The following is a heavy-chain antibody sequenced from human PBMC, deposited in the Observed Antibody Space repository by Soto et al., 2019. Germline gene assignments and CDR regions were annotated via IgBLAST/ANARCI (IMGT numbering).Heavy chain of an antibody. CDR1: GGSVFNDNFY. CDR2: VHSSGIT. D-gene: IGHD3-16*01. J-gene: IGHJ5*02. V-gene: IGHV4-61*01. Sequence: SESLSITCTVCGGSVFNDNFYWIWIRKPPGKGLEWIGYVHSSGITNYNPSLKRRVTISVDTSRNQFSLRLSSVTAADTAVYYCARGLTMGQLPSHFDHWGQGTLVTVSS. CDR3: ARGLTMGQLPSHFDH.